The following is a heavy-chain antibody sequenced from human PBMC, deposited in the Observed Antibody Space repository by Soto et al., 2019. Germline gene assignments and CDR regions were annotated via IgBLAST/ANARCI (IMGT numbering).Heavy chain of an antibody. Sequence: SETLSLTCAVYGGSFSGYYWSWIRQPPGKGLEWIGEINHSGSTKYNPSLKSRVTISVDTSKNQFSLKLSSVTAADTAVYYCAGGLNRVGNTAMVYPRHYFDYWGQGTLVTVSS. V-gene: IGHV4-34*01. CDR2: INHSGST. J-gene: IGHJ4*02. CDR3: AGGLNRVGNTAMVYPRHYFDY. CDR1: GGSFSGYY. D-gene: IGHD5-18*01.